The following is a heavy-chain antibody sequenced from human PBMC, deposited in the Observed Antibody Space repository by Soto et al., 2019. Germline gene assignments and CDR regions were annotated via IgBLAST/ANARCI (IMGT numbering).Heavy chain of an antibody. CDR1: GFTFRWLW. CDR2: INQDGSEK. J-gene: IGHJ4*02. V-gene: IGHV3-7*05. Sequence: PGGALRLSCVASGFTFRWLWISWVRQAPGKGLGWVANINQDGSEKNYVDSVKGRFTTSRDNAKNSLHLQMNSLRAEDTAVYYCASRYLEHCFSSGWSAPYEYWGQGDLVTVSP. D-gene: IGHD3-22*01. CDR3: ASRYLEHCFSSGWSAPYEY.